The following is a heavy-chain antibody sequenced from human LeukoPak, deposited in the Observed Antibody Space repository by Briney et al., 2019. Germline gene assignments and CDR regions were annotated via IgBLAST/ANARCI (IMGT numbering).Heavy chain of an antibody. CDR2: IYTSRST. J-gene: IGHJ4*02. V-gene: IGHV4-4*07. CDR3: ARGGSNFDY. CDR1: GGSISSYY. Sequence: SETLSLTCAVSGGSISSYYWSWIRQPAGKGLEWVWRIYTSRSTNYQPSLNSRVTMSVDTSKNHFSLRLSSVTAADTAVYYCARGGSNFDYRGQGTLVTVSS.